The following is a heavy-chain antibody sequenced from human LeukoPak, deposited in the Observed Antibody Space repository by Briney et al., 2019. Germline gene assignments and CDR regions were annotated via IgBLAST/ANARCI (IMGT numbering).Heavy chain of an antibody. CDR3: ARDNDGAAAGSFDY. V-gene: IGHV3-30-3*01. J-gene: IGHJ4*02. CDR1: GFTFSSYA. CDR2: ISYDGSNK. D-gene: IGHD6-13*01. Sequence: PGGSLRLSCAASGFTFSSYAMHWARQAPGKGLEWVAVISYDGSNKYYADSVKGRFTISRDNSKNTLYPQMNSLRAEDTAVYYCARDNDGAAAGSFDYWGQGTLVTVSS.